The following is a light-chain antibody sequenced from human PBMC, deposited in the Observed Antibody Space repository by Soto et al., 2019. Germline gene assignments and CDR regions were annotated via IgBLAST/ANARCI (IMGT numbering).Light chain of an antibody. CDR2: DAS. CDR3: QQRSNWPS. J-gene: IGKJ3*01. V-gene: IGKV3-11*01. CDR1: QSVSSY. Sequence: EIVLTQSPSTLSLSPGERATLSCRASQSVSSYLAWYQQKPGQAPRLLIYDASTMATGIPARFSGSGSGTDFTLTISSLEPEDFAVYYCQQRSNWPSFGPGTKVDIK.